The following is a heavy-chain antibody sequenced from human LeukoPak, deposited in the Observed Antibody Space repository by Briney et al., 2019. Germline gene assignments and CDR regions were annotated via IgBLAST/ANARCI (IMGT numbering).Heavy chain of an antibody. CDR3: ARDTQTYYDYVWGSPPLDY. CDR1: GFTFSSYG. J-gene: IGHJ4*02. V-gene: IGHV3-33*08. Sequence: GGSLRLSCAASGFTFSSYGMHWVRQPPGKGLEWVAVIWYDGSNKYYADSVKGRFTISRDNSKNTLYLQMNSLRAEDTAVYYCARDTQTYYDYVWGSPPLDYWGQGTLVTVSS. CDR2: IWYDGSNK. D-gene: IGHD3-16*01.